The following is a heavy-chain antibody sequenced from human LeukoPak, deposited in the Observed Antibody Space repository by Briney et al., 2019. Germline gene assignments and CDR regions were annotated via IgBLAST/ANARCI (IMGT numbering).Heavy chain of an antibody. D-gene: IGHD5-18*01. CDR2: IYSSGST. Sequence: SETLSLTCTVSGGSISSSYYYWGWIRQPPGTGLEWIGSIYSSGSTYYNPSLKSRVTISVDTSKNQFSLKLSSVTAADTAVYYCARKSGYSYGIFDYWGQGTLVTVSS. J-gene: IGHJ4*02. CDR3: ARKSGYSYGIFDY. CDR1: GGSISSSYYY. V-gene: IGHV4-39*07.